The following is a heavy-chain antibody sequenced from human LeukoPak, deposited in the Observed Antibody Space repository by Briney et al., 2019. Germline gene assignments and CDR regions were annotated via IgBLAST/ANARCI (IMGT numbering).Heavy chain of an antibody. D-gene: IGHD3-3*01. Sequence: GGSLTLLCAASGFPFSRYRVRWLRQAPREGLEWGAYIKQYGRKIYYVDSVKVLFAIYRDNAKNPLYLQMNSLRAEDTAVYYCARDRSAGGFDYDLWSGYPMTTYYYGMDVWGQGTPGTVFS. CDR2: IKQYGRKI. CDR1: GFPFSRYR. V-gene: IGHV3-7*05. CDR3: ARDRSAGGFDYDLWSGYPMTTYYYGMDV. J-gene: IGHJ6*02.